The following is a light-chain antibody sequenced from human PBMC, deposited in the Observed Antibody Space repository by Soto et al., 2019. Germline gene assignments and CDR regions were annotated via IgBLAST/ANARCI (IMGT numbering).Light chain of an antibody. Sequence: EIVLTQSPGILSLSPGERATLSCRASQSVSNDFLAWYQQKPGQAPRLLIYGASTRATDVPDRFSGSGSGADFTLTISRLEPEDFAFYYCQQRNSWPLTFGGGTKVEIK. CDR3: QQRNSWPLT. CDR2: GAS. CDR1: QSVSNDF. V-gene: IGKV3D-20*02. J-gene: IGKJ4*01.